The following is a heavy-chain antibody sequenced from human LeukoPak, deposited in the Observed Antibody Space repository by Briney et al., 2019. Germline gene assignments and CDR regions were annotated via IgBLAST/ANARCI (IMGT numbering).Heavy chain of an antibody. V-gene: IGHV3-23*01. CDR1: GITLSNYG. Sequence: PGGSLRLSCAVSGITLSNYGMSWVRQAPGKGLEWVARISDSGGRTNYADSVKGRFTISRDKPKNTLCLQMNRLVAKDTAVYCCAKRGVVMRDIVVGLYKGAYYFDSWGQGVLVTVSS. CDR3: AKRGVVMRDIVVGLYKGAYYFDS. D-gene: IGHD2-2*01. J-gene: IGHJ4*02. CDR2: ISDSGGRT.